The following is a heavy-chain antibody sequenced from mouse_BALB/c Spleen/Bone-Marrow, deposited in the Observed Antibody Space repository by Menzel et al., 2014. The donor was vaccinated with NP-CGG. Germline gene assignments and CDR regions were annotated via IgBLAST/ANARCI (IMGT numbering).Heavy chain of an antibody. CDR1: GYTFTSYY. Sequence: QVQLQQSGAELVKPGASVKLSCKVSGYTFTSYYMYWVKQRPGQGLEWIGGINPSNGGTNFNEKFKSKATLTVDKSSSTAYMQLSSLTSEDSAVYYCTRGLRAWFAYWGQGTLVTVSA. J-gene: IGHJ3*01. CDR2: INPSNGGT. D-gene: IGHD3-1*01. CDR3: TRGLRAWFAY. V-gene: IGHV1S81*02.